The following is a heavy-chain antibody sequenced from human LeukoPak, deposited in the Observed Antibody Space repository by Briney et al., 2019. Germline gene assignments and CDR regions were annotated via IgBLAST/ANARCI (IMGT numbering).Heavy chain of an antibody. CDR2: INPNSGDT. CDR3: ARDRNWNFDY. Sequence: ASVKVSCKASGYTFTGYFFHWVRQAPGQGLEWMGWINPNSGDTKYAQKFQGRVTMTRDTSISTTYMELSSLRSDDAAVYYCARDRNWNFDYRGLGTLVTVSS. J-gene: IGHJ4*02. CDR1: GYTFTGYF. V-gene: IGHV1-2*02. D-gene: IGHD1-1*01.